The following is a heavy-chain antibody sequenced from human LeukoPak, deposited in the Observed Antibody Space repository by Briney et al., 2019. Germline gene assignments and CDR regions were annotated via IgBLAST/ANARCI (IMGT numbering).Heavy chain of an antibody. D-gene: IGHD6-19*01. CDR1: GYTFTDYA. V-gene: IGHV1-3*01. CDR2: INGGNGNT. Sequence: GASVKISCKASGYTFTDYAMHWVRQAPEQRLEWMGWINGGNGNTKYSQKFQGRVTITRDTSATTAYMELSRLRSEDTAVYYYARGIGASSGWYVIDYWGQGTLLTVSS. CDR3: ARGIGASSGWYVIDY. J-gene: IGHJ4*02.